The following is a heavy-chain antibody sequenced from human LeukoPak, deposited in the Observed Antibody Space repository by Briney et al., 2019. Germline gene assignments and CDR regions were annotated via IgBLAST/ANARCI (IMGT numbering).Heavy chain of an antibody. CDR1: GFTVRSNY. Sequence: GGSLRLSCAASGFTVRSNYMSWVRQAPGKGLEWVSVIYSGGSTYYADSVKGRFTVSRDNSKNTLYLQMNSLRAEDTAVYYCARDVTGTLFDWGQGTLVTVSS. D-gene: IGHD1-20*01. J-gene: IGHJ4*02. CDR3: ARDVTGTLFD. V-gene: IGHV3-66*01. CDR2: IYSGGST.